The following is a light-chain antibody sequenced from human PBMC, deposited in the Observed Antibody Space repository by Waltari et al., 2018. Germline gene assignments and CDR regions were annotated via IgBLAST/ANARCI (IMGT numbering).Light chain of an antibody. CDR3: QQYYTIPWT. Sequence: DIVMTQSPDSLSVSLGARATITCKPTQTLLFPSSDKHSLAWYQQKPGQPPKALIYWASSRDSGVPDRFSGSGSWTDFTLTISSLQAXDVAVYFCQQYYTIPWTFGQGTKVEI. CDR2: WAS. CDR1: QTLLFPSSDKHS. J-gene: IGKJ1*01. V-gene: IGKV4-1*01.